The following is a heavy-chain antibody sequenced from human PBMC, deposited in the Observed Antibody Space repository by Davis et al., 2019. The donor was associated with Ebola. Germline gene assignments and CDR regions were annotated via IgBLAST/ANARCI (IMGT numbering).Heavy chain of an antibody. J-gene: IGHJ6*02. CDR2: ISGSGGST. Sequence: GESLKISCASSGFTFSDYYMNWVRQAPGKGLAWVSAISGSGGSTYYADSVKGRFTISRDNSKNTLYLQMNSLRAEDTAVYYCARERERDTLYYYYGMDVWGQGTTVTVSS. CDR3: ARERERDTLYYYYGMDV. CDR1: GFTFSDYY. V-gene: IGHV3-23*01. D-gene: IGHD5-18*01.